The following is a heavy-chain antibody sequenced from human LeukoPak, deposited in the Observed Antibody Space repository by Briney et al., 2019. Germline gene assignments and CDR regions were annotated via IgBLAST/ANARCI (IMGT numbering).Heavy chain of an antibody. D-gene: IGHD2-2*03. CDR3: ARSPMGIVDY. V-gene: IGHV4-59*01. Sequence: SETLSLTCTVSGGSISSYYWSLIRQAPGKGLEWIGYIYYSWITNHNPPLKSQVTISVDTSKNQFSLKLSSVTAADTAVYYCARSPMGIVDYWGQGTLVTVSS. CDR2: IYYSWIT. J-gene: IGHJ4*02. CDR1: GGSISSYY.